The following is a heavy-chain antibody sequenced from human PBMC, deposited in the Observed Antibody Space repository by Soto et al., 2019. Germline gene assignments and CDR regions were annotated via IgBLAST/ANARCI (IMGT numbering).Heavy chain of an antibody. D-gene: IGHD3-10*01. V-gene: IGHV3-21*01. CDR2: ISSSSSYI. J-gene: IGHJ5*02. Sequence: GGSLKLSCAASGFTFSSYSMNWARQAPGKGLEWVSSISSSSSYIYHADSVKGRFIISRDNAKNSLYLQMNSLRAEDTAVYYCARVPGNWFDPWGQGTLVTVSS. CDR1: GFTFSSYS. CDR3: ARVPGNWFDP.